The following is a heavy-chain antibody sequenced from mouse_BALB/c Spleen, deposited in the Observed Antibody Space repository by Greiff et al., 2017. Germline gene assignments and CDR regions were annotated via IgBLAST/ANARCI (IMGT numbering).Heavy chain of an antibody. CDR2: ISTYYGDA. D-gene: IGHD2-1*01. V-gene: IGHV1S137*01. CDR1: GYTFTDYA. Sequence: QVQLKQSGAELVRPGVSVKISCKGSGYTFTDYAMHWVKQSHAKSLEWIGVISTYYGDASYNQKFKGKATMTVDKSSSTAYMQLSSLTSEDSAVYYCAHYGNYVGFAYWGQGTLVTVSA. CDR3: AHYGNYVGFAY. J-gene: IGHJ3*01.